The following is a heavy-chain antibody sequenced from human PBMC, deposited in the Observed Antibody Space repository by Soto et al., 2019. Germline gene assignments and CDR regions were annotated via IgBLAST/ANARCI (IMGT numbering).Heavy chain of an antibody. CDR3: TTDPSLPEF. J-gene: IGHJ4*02. CDR2: INGNSHDI. CDR1: GFIFSESY. Sequence: VESGGGLVKPGGSLRLSCTGSGFIFSESYMTWIRQTPEKVVEWVSYINGNSHDIKYADSVKGRFTIYRDNAKNSVYLQMNNLRVEDTAVYYCTTDPSLPEFRGQGTLVTVSS. D-gene: IGHD3-10*01. V-gene: IGHV3-11*05.